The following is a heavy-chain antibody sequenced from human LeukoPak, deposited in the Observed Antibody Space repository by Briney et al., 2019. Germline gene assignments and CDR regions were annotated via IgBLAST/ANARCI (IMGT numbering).Heavy chain of an antibody. CDR3: AKCVYESSTYSFDY. D-gene: IGHD3-22*01. J-gene: IGHJ4*02. CDR1: VLTFSIYA. CDR2: IGSGGTT. V-gene: IGHV3-23*01. Sequence: GGSLRLSCAASVLTFSIYAMSWVRQAPGKGLEWVSSIGSGGTTHYADSVKGRFTISRDNSKNTLFLQMNSVRAEDTAVYYCAKCVYESSTYSFDYWGQGTLVTVSS.